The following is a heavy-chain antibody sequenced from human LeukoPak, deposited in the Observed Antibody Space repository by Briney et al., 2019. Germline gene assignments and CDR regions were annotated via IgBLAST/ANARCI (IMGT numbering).Heavy chain of an antibody. CDR2: IYYSGST. D-gene: IGHD3-22*01. V-gene: IGHV4-59*01. CDR1: GGSFSGYY. Sequence: SETLSLTCAVYGGSFSGYYWSWIRQPPGKGLEWIGYIYYSGSTNYNPSLKSRVTISVDTSKNQFSLKLSSVTAADTAVYYCARDPGSSGYYGDAFDIWGQGAMVTVSS. J-gene: IGHJ3*02. CDR3: ARDPGSSGYYGDAFDI.